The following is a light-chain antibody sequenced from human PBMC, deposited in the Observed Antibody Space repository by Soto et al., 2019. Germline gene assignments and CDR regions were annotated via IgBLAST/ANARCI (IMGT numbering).Light chain of an antibody. Sequence: NFMLTQPHSVSESPGKTVTISCTRSSGSIASNYVQWYQQRPGSSPTTVIYEDNRRPSGVPDRFSGSIDSSSNSASLTISGLKTEDEADYYCQSYDSSNQVFGGGTKLPVL. J-gene: IGLJ2*01. CDR2: EDN. V-gene: IGLV6-57*01. CDR3: QSYDSSNQV. CDR1: SGSIASNY.